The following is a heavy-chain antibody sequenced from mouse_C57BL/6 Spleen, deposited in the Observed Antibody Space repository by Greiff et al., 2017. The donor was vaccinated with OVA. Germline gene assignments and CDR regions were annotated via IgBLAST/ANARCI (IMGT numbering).Heavy chain of an antibody. CDR2: INPSTGGT. V-gene: IGHV1-42*01. J-gene: IGHJ3*01. Sequence: DVQLQESGPELVKPGASVKISCKASGYSFTGYYMNWVKQSPEKSLEWIGEINPSTGGTTYNQKFKAKATLTVDKSSSTAYMQLKSLTSEDSAVDYCVRSFIYDGYAWFAYWGQGTLVTVSA. CDR3: VRSFIYDGYAWFAY. CDR1: GYSFTGYY. D-gene: IGHD2-3*01.